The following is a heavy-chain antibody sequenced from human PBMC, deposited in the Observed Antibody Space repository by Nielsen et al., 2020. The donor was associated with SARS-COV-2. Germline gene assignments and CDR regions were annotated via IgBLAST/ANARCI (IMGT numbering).Heavy chain of an antibody. D-gene: IGHD3-3*01. V-gene: IGHV3-30*18. J-gene: IGHJ3*02. Sequence: WIRQPPGKGLEWVAVISYDGSNKYYADSVKGRFTISRDNSKNTLYLQMNSLRADDTAVYYCAKAYSRFLEWLFTPAAFDIWGQGTMVTVSS. CDR3: AKAYSRFLEWLFTPAAFDI. CDR2: ISYDGSNK.